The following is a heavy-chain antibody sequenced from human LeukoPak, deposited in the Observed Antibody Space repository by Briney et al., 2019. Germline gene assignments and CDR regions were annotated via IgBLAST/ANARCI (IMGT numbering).Heavy chain of an antibody. D-gene: IGHD6-6*01. V-gene: IGHV3-48*01. CDR3: ARGGAARPSDY. CDR1: GFTFSDYT. J-gene: IGHJ4*02. Sequence: GGSLRLSCEVSGFTFSDYTMNWVRQAPGKGLEWVSYITSSSSTIYYADSVKGRFTISRDNAKNSLYLQMNSLRAEDTAVYYCARGGAARPSDYWGQGTLVTVSS. CDR2: ITSSSSTI.